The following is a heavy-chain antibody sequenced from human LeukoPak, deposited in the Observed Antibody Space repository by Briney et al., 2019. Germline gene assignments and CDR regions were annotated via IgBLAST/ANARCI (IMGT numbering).Heavy chain of an antibody. CDR2: ISSSSSTI. CDR3: ARGGYDFWSGYPNRRDNWFDP. D-gene: IGHD3-3*01. Sequence: GGSLRLSCAASGFTFSSYSMNWVRQAPGKGLEWVSYISSSSSTIYYADSVKGRFTISRDNAKNSLYLQMNSLRDEDTAVYYCARGGYDFWSGYPNRRDNWFDPWGQGTLVTVSS. V-gene: IGHV3-48*02. J-gene: IGHJ5*02. CDR1: GFTFSSYS.